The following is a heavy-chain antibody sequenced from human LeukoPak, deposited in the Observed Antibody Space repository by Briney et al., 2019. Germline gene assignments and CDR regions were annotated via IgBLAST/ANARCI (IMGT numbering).Heavy chain of an antibody. CDR2: IYYSGST. D-gene: IGHD3-22*01. Sequence: PSETLSLTCTVSGGSISSSSYYWGWIRQPPGKGLEWIGSIYYSGSTYYNPSLKSRVTISVDTSKNQFSLKPSSVTAADTAVYYCARRRYDSSGYLTAFDIWGQGTMVTVSS. J-gene: IGHJ3*02. CDR1: GGSISSSSYY. V-gene: IGHV4-39*01. CDR3: ARRRYDSSGYLTAFDI.